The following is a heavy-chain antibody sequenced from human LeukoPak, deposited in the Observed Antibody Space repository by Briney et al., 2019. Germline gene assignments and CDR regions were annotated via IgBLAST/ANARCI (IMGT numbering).Heavy chain of an antibody. CDR2: IYYSGST. CDR1: GGSISSYY. CDR3: AKARRSGGITMVRGVKDRGWFDP. D-gene: IGHD3-10*01. Sequence: SETLSLTCTVSGGSISSYYWSWIRQPPGKGLEWIGYIYYSGSTNYNPSLKSRVTISVDTSKNQFSLKLSSVTAADTAVYYCAKARRSGGITMVRGVKDRGWFDPWGPGTLVTVSS. V-gene: IGHV4-59*12. J-gene: IGHJ5*02.